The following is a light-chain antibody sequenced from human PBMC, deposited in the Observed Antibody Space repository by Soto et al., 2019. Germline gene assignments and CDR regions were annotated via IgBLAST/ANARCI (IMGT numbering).Light chain of an antibody. CDR3: QQYKGWPTT. J-gene: IGKJ1*01. CDR1: QSLSST. CDR2: SAS. Sequence: EIVMTQSPATLSVSLGERATLSCRASQSLSSTVAWYQQRFGQAPRLLIYSASTRATGVPVRFSGSGSGTDFTLTITCLQSDDFGVYYCQQYKGWPTTFGQGTKVEV. V-gene: IGKV3-15*01.